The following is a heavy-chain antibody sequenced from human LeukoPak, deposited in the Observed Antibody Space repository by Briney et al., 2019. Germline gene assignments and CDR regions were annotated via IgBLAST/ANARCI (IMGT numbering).Heavy chain of an antibody. J-gene: IGHJ4*02. Sequence: AASVEVSCKASGGTFSSYAISWVRQAPGQGLEWMGRIIPIFGIANYAQKFQGRVTITADKSTSTAYMELSSLRSEDTAVYYCARAAYCGGDCHTNFDYWGQGTLVTVSS. D-gene: IGHD2-21*02. CDR1: GGTFSSYA. CDR2: IIPIFGIA. CDR3: ARAAYCGGDCHTNFDY. V-gene: IGHV1-69*04.